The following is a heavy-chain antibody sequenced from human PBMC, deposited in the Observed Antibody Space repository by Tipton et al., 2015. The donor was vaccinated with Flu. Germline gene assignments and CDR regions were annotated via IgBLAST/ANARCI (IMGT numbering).Heavy chain of an antibody. CDR1: GGSFSGYY. Sequence: TLSLTCAVYGGSFSGYYWSWIRQPPGKGLEWIGEINHSGSTNYNPSLKSRVTISVDTSKNQFSLKLSSVTAADTAVYYCARGRIVGATLPVPRWGYWGQGTLVTVSS. CDR2: INHSGST. CDR3: ARGRIVGATLPVPRWGY. V-gene: IGHV4-34*01. J-gene: IGHJ4*02. D-gene: IGHD1-26*01.